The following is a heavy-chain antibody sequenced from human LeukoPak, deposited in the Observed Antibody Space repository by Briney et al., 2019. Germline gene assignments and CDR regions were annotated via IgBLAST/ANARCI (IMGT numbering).Heavy chain of an antibody. D-gene: IGHD5-18*01. CDR2: ISYDGSNK. J-gene: IGHJ4*02. V-gene: IGHV3-30-3*01. CDR1: GFTISSYA. Sequence: PGGSLRLSCAASGFTISSYAMHWVRQAPGKGLEWVAVISYDGSNKYYADSVKGRFTISRDNSKNTLYLQMNSLRAEDTAVYYCAREGIQLWLEYYFDYWGQGTLVTVSS. CDR3: AREGIQLWLEYYFDY.